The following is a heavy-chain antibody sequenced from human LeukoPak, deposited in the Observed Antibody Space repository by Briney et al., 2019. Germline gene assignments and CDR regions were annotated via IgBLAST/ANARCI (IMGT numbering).Heavy chain of an antibody. D-gene: IGHD3-22*01. J-gene: IGHJ3*02. V-gene: IGHV4-59*08. CDR2: IYYSGST. Sequence: SETLSLTCTVSGGSISSYYWSWIRQPPGKGLEWIGYIYYSGSTNYNPSLKSRVTISVDTSKNQFSLKLSSVTAADTAVYYCARHDPSGYYDSSGYYSGPTSGDAFDIWGQGTMVTVSS. CDR1: GGSISSYY. CDR3: ARHDPSGYYDSSGYYSGPTSGDAFDI.